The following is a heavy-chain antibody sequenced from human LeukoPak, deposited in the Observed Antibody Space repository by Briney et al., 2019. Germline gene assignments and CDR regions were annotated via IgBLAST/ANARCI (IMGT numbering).Heavy chain of an antibody. J-gene: IGHJ4*02. V-gene: IGHV1-2*02. Sequence: GASVEVSCKASGYTFTGYYMHWARQAPGQGLEWMGWINPNSGGTNYAQKFQGRVTMTRDTSISTAYMELSRLRSDDTAVYYCARVAYSSGWYEFGYWGQGTLVTVSS. D-gene: IGHD6-19*01. CDR2: INPNSGGT. CDR3: ARVAYSSGWYEFGY. CDR1: GYTFTGYY.